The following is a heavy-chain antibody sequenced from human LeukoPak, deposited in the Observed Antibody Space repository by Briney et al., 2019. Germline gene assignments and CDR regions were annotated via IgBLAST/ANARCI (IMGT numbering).Heavy chain of an antibody. V-gene: IGHV3-48*02. CDR2: ISGSGDTI. CDR3: ARGAGGTYWLIED. J-gene: IGHJ4*02. CDR1: AFTFSDYS. Sequence: GGSLRLSCAASAFTFSDYSMNWVRQAPGKGLEWLSYISGSGDTIYYADSVKGRFTISRDNAKNSLYLQMNSLRDEDTAVYYCARGAGGTYWLIEDWGQGTLVTVSS. D-gene: IGHD3-16*01.